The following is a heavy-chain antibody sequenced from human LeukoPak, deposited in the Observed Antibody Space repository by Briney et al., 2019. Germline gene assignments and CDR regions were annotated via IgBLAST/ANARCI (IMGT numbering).Heavy chain of an antibody. V-gene: IGHV3-30-3*01. CDR1: GFTFSSYA. J-gene: IGHJ4*02. CDR2: ISYDGSNK. CDR3: ARARIQLWLFYLDY. D-gene: IGHD5-18*01. Sequence: GGSLRLSCAASGFTFSSYAMHWVRQAPGKGLEWVAVISYDGSNKYYADSVKGRFTISRDNSENTLYLQMNSLRAEDTAVYYCARARIQLWLFYLDYWGQGTLATVSS.